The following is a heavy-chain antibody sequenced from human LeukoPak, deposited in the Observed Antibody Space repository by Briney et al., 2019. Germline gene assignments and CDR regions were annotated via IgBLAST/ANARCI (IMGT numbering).Heavy chain of an antibody. CDR1: GYTFTGHY. D-gene: IGHD3-10*01. V-gene: IGHV1-2*02. Sequence: GASVKVSCKASGYTFTGHYMHWVRQAPGQGLEWMGWINPNSGGTNYAQKFQGRVTMTRDTTISTTYMELSSLRSDDTAVYYCARDKITMVRSNYFDYWGQGTLVTVSS. CDR2: INPNSGGT. CDR3: ARDKITMVRSNYFDY. J-gene: IGHJ4*02.